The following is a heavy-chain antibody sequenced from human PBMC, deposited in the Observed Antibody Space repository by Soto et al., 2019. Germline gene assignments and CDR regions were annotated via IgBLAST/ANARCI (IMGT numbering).Heavy chain of an antibody. D-gene: IGHD2-21*02. CDR3: ARGPTVGDF. V-gene: IGHV1-18*01. CDR1: GYTFNSYG. J-gene: IGHJ3*01. Sequence: QVQLVQSGGEVKKPGASVKVSCKASGYTFNSYGISWVRQAPGQGLEWMGWIRVKNGNTNYAQNFQGRFTMPTDTSTSTAYMELRSLRSDDTAVYYCARGPTVGDFWGQGTMVTVSS. CDR2: IRVKNGNT.